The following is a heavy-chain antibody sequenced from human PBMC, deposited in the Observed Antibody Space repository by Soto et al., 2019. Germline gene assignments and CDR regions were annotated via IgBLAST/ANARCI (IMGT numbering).Heavy chain of an antibody. D-gene: IGHD1-1*01. CDR2: IIPIFGTA. Sequence: QVQLVQSGAEVKKPGSSVKVSCKASGGTFSSYAISWVRQAPGQGLEWMGGIIPIFGTANYAQKFQGRVTITADKSTSTAYMELSSLRSEDTAVYYCARDQARVHHINYYYGMDVWGQGTTVTVSS. CDR3: ARDQARVHHINYYYGMDV. CDR1: GGTFSSYA. J-gene: IGHJ6*02. V-gene: IGHV1-69*06.